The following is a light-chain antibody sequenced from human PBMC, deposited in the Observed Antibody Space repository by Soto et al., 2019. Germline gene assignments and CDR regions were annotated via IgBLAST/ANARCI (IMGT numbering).Light chain of an antibody. CDR3: QQSYSTPIT. CDR1: QSITTY. J-gene: IGKJ5*01. Sequence: DIQMTQSPASLSASVGDRGTITCRANQSITTYLNWYQQKPGKAPKLLIYAASSLQSGVSSRFSGSGSGTDFTLTISSLQPEDFATYYCQQSYSTPITFGQGTQLEIK. V-gene: IGKV1-39*01. CDR2: AAS.